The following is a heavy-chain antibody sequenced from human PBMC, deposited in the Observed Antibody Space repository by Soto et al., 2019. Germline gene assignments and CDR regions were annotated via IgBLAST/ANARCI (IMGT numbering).Heavy chain of an antibody. D-gene: IGHD2-15*01. CDR1: GFTFSNYW. J-gene: IGHJ4*02. Sequence: GGSLRLSCAASGFTFSNYWMTWVRQAPGKGLEWVANIKEDGSEKHYVDSVKGRFTISRDNAKNSLYLQMNSLGVEDTAVYFCSRDVVVGAKALNYWGQGALVTVPS. CDR2: IKEDGSEK. CDR3: SRDVVVGAKALNY. V-gene: IGHV3-7*01.